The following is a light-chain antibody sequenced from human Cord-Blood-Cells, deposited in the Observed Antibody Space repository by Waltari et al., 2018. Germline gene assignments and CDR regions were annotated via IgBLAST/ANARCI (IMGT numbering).Light chain of an antibody. Sequence: EIVLTQSPATLSLSPGDRATLSCRASQSVRSYLAWYQQKPGKAPRLLIYDAANRTTGIPARFSGSGSGTDFTLTISSLEPEDFAVYYCQQRSNWPLTFGGGTKVEIK. CDR2: DAA. J-gene: IGKJ4*01. CDR3: QQRSNWPLT. CDR1: QSVRSY. V-gene: IGKV3-11*01.